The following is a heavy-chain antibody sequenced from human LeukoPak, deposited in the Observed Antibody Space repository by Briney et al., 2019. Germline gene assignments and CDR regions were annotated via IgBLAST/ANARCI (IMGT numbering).Heavy chain of an antibody. CDR2: ISAYNGNT. CDR1: GYTFTSYG. Sequence: ASVKVSCKASGYTFTSYGISWVRQAPGQGLEWMGWISAYNGNTNYAQKLQGRVTMTTDTSTSTAYMELRSLRSDDTAVYYCARAIAAAGHYYYCMDVWGKGTTVTISS. CDR3: ARAIAAAGHYYYCMDV. D-gene: IGHD6-13*01. J-gene: IGHJ6*03. V-gene: IGHV1-18*01.